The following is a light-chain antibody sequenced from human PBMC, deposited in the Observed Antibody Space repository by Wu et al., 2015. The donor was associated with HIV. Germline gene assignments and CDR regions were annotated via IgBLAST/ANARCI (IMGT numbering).Light chain of an antibody. CDR2: GTS. V-gene: IGKV3-20*01. J-gene: IGKJ2*03. CDR1: QTLSSNY. CDR3: QQYGRSPYS. Sequence: EIVLTQSPGTLSLSPGERATLSCRASQTLSSNYLAWYQHKPGQAPRLLIYGTSTRATGIPDRFSGSGSGTDFALTIIRLEPEDFAVYYCQQYGRSPYSFGQGTKLEIK.